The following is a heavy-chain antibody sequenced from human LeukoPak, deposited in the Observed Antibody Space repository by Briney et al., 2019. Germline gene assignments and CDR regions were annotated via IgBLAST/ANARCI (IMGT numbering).Heavy chain of an antibody. CDR3: ARDRTADDLWSGPVRGRFDY. CDR1: GFTFSSYA. Sequence: PGGSLRLSCAASGFTFSSYAMSWVRQAPGKGLEWVSAISGSGGSTYYADSVKGRFTISRDNSKNTLYLQMNSLRAEDTAVYYCARDRTADDLWSGPVRGRFDYWGQGTLVTVSS. D-gene: IGHD3-3*01. J-gene: IGHJ4*02. V-gene: IGHV3-23*01. CDR2: ISGSGGST.